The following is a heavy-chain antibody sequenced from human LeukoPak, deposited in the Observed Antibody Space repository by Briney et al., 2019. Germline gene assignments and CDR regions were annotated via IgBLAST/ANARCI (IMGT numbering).Heavy chain of an antibody. J-gene: IGHJ4*02. CDR1: GESFSGYY. V-gene: IGHV4-34*01. Sequence: SETLSLTYAVYGESFSGYYWSWIRQPPGKGLEWIGEINHSGSTNYNPSLKSRVTISVDTSKNQFSLKLSSVAAADTAVYYCARGPRPIDYWGQGTLVTVSS. CDR3: ARGPRPIDY. CDR2: INHSGST.